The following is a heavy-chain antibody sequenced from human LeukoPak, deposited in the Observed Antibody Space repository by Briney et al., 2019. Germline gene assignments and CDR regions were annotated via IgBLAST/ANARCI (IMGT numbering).Heavy chain of an antibody. J-gene: IGHJ5*01. Sequence: PGGSLRLSCTASGFTFSDHYMEWVRQAPGKGLEWVGRIKHKADSYTTEYAASVKGRFSISRDDSKNSLYLQMNSLKTEDTAVYFCVRPWDRWFDCWGQGTLVTVSS. V-gene: IGHV3-72*01. D-gene: IGHD1-14*01. CDR1: GFTFSDHY. CDR3: VRPWDRWFDC. CDR2: IKHKADSYTT.